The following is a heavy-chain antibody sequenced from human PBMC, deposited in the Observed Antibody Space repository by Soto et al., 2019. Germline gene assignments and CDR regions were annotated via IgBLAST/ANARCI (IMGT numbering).Heavy chain of an antibody. D-gene: IGHD1-26*01. CDR1: GYSFTSYW. V-gene: IGHV5-51*01. Sequence: GESLKISCKASGYSFTSYWIGWVRQMPGKGLEWMGIIYPGDSDTRYSPSFQGQVTISADKSISTAYLQWSSLKASDTAMYYCAAYSGSFYYGMDFWGQGTTVTVSS. CDR2: IYPGDSDT. CDR3: AAYSGSFYYGMDF. J-gene: IGHJ6*02.